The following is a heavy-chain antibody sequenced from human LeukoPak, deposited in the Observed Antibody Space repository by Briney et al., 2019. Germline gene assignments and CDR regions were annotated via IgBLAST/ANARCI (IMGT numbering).Heavy chain of an antibody. J-gene: IGHJ6*02. CDR3: ARDTGWREVAYYSGMDV. CDR2: IIPIFGTA. D-gene: IGHD5-12*01. CDR1: GYTFTGYY. V-gene: IGHV1-69*13. Sequence: SVKVSCKASGYTFTGYYMHWVRQAPGQGLEWMGGIIPIFGTANYAQKFQGRVTITADESTSTAYMELSSLRSEDTAVYYCARDTGWREVAYYSGMDVWGQGPRSPSP.